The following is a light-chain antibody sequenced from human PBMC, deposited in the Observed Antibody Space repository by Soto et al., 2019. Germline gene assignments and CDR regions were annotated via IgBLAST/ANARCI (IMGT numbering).Light chain of an antibody. Sequence: EIEMTQSPATLSLSPGERATVSCRASQSVGNNLAWYQQKSGQAPRLLIYGAYTRAAGVPARFSGTGSGTEFTLTISSLQSEDFAVYYCHQYDDWPPYTFGQGTKLEI. V-gene: IGKV3-15*01. CDR3: HQYDDWPPYT. CDR2: GAY. J-gene: IGKJ2*01. CDR1: QSVGNN.